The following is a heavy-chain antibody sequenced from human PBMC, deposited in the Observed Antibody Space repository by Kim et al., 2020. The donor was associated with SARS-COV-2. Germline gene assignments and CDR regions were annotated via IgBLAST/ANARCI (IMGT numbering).Heavy chain of an antibody. V-gene: IGHV5-10-1*01. CDR2: IDPSDSYT. CDR3: ASRYCSSTSCYWN. J-gene: IGHJ4*02. Sequence: GESLKISCKGSGYSFTSYWISWVRQMPGKGLEWMGRIDPSDSYTNYSPSFQGHVTISADKSISTAYLQWSSLKASDTAMYYCASRYCSSTSCYWNWGQGTLVTVSS. CDR1: GYSFTSYW. D-gene: IGHD2-2*01.